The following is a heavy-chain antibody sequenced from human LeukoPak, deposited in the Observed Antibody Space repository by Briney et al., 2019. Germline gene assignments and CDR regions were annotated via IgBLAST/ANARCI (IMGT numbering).Heavy chain of an antibody. CDR3: AKGGRYGYNYDF. CDR1: GFTFSSYW. V-gene: IGHV3-7*01. Sequence: GESLRLSCAASGFTFSSYWMSWVRQAPGKGLEWVANIKQDGSEKYYVDSVKGRFTISRDNSKNRLYLQMNSLRADDTAVYFCAKGGRYGYNYDFWGQGTLVTVSS. CDR2: IKQDGSEK. J-gene: IGHJ4*02. D-gene: IGHD5-24*01.